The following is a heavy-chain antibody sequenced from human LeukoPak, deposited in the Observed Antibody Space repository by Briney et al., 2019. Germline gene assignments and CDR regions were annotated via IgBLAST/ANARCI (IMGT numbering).Heavy chain of an antibody. CDR3: ARVAARPYLYYYMDV. D-gene: IGHD6-6*01. V-gene: IGHV1-2*02. Sequence: ASVKVSCKASGYTFTGYYMHWVRQAPGQGLEWMGWINPNSGGTNYAQKFQGRVTMTRDTSITTAYMELSSLTSDDTAVYYCARVAARPYLYYYMDVWGTGTTVTVSS. CDR2: INPNSGGT. CDR1: GYTFTGYY. J-gene: IGHJ6*03.